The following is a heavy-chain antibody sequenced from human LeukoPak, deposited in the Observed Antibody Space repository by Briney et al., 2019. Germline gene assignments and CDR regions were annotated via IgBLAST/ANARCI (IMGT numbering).Heavy chain of an antibody. V-gene: IGHV3-23*01. D-gene: IGHD4-17*01. CDR2: IRGGGGSA. J-gene: IGHJ3*02. CDR1: GFTFSAYA. CDR3: ARDRYGDYIGAFDM. Sequence: GGSLRLSCTASGFTFSAYAMMWVRQAPGKGPEWVSAIRGGGGSAFYADSVKGRFTISRDNSKYTLFLQMNSLRAEDTAVYYCARDRYGDYIGAFDMWGPGTMVTVSS.